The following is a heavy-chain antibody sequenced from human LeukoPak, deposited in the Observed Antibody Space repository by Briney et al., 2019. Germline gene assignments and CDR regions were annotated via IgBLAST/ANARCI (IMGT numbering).Heavy chain of an antibody. Sequence: GGSLRLSCAASGFTFSSYAMSWVRQAPGKGLEWVSYISSSGSTIYYADSVKGRFTISRDNAKNSLYLQMNSLRAEDTAVYYCARGSGSPVAFDIWGQGTMVTVSS. CDR3: ARGSGSPVAFDI. CDR2: ISSSGSTI. V-gene: IGHV3-48*04. D-gene: IGHD1-26*01. J-gene: IGHJ3*02. CDR1: GFTFSSYA.